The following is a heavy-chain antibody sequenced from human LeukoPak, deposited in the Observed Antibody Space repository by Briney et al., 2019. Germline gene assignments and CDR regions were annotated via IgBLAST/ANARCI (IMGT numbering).Heavy chain of an antibody. D-gene: IGHD6-19*01. V-gene: IGHV3-21*01. CDR2: ITSSTTYI. J-gene: IGHJ4*02. Sequence: GSLRLSCAASGFTFSAYSLTWIRQPPGKGLELVSAITSSTTYIFYADPVKGRFTISRDNAENSLYLQMNSLRVEDTAVYYCARVSLSRSGWDFDFWGQGTLVTVSS. CDR1: GFTFSAYS. CDR3: ARVSLSRSGWDFDF.